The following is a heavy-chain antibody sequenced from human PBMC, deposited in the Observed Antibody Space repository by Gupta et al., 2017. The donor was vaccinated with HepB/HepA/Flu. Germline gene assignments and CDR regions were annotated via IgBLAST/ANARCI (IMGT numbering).Heavy chain of an antibody. CDR1: SVSSNSAA. CDR2: TYYRSKWYN. Sequence: SVSSNSAAWNWIRQSPSRGLEWLGRTYYRSKWYNDYAVSVKSRITINPDTSKNQFSLQLNSVTPEDTAVYYCARVSYDDSSGDYFDYWGQGTLVAVSS. D-gene: IGHD3-22*01. J-gene: IGHJ4*02. V-gene: IGHV6-1*01. CDR3: ARVSYDDSSGDYFDY.